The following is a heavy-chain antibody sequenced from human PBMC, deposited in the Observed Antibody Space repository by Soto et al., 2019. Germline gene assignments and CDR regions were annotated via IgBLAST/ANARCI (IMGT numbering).Heavy chain of an antibody. CDR2: ISGSGGST. Sequence: GGSLRLSCAASGFTFSSYAMSWVRQAPGKGLEWVSAISGSGGSTYYADSVKGRFTISRDNSKNTLYLQMNSLRAEDTAVYYCARNPRAIFLPYYYYYMDVWGKGTTVTVSS. CDR1: GFTFSSYA. D-gene: IGHD3-3*01. V-gene: IGHV3-23*01. CDR3: ARNPRAIFLPYYYYYMDV. J-gene: IGHJ6*03.